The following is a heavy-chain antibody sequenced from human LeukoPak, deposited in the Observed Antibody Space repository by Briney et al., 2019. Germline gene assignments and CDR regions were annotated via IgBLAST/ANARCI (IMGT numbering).Heavy chain of an antibody. Sequence: ASVKVSCKASGYTFTSYDINWVRQATGQGLEWMGWMNPNSGNTGYAQKFQGRVTMTRNTSISTAYMELSSLRAEDTAVYYCARDEWFGEFYYYYGMDVWGQGTTVTVSS. D-gene: IGHD3-10*01. V-gene: IGHV1-8*01. CDR2: MNPNSGNT. CDR3: ARDEWFGEFYYYYGMDV. CDR1: GYTFTSYD. J-gene: IGHJ6*02.